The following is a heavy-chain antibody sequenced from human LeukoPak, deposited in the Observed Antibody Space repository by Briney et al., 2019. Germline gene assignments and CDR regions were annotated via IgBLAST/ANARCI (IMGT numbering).Heavy chain of an antibody. CDR3: ANEVRPNDY. V-gene: IGHV3-74*01. D-gene: IGHD1-1*01. Sequence: PGGSLRLSCAASGFTFSGYWMYWVRQAPGKGLVWVSLINSDGSSTNYADSVKGRFTISRDNAKNTLYLQMNSLRAEDTALYYCANEVRPNDYWGQGTLVTVSS. CDR1: GFTFSGYW. CDR2: INSDGSST. J-gene: IGHJ4*02.